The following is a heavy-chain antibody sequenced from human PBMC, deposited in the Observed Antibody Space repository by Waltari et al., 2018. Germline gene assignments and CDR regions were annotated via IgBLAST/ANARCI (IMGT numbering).Heavy chain of an antibody. D-gene: IGHD2-15*01. Sequence: EVQLVESGGGLVQPGGSLRLSCAASGFTSSSYAMSWVRQAPGKGLEWGAAIRGRGGRTYYACSVKGRFTISRDNAKNTLYLQMNSLRAEDTAVYYCAKGGRYCSGGSCFDYWGQGTLVTVSS. J-gene: IGHJ4*02. CDR3: AKGGRYCSGGSCFDY. V-gene: IGHV3-23*04. CDR2: IRGRGGRT. CDR1: GFTSSSYA.